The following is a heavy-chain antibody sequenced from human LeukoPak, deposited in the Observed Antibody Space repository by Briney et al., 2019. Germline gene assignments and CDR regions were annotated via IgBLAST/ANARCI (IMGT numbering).Heavy chain of an antibody. D-gene: IGHD3-22*01. CDR2: IRSKAYGGTT. CDR1: GFTFGDYA. Sequence: PGGSLRLSCTASGFTFGDYAMSWFRQAPGKGLEWVGFIRSKAYGGTTEYAAFVKGRFTISRDDSKSIAYLQMNSLKTEDTAVYYCTREAVIVVRAQYFDYWGQGTLVTVSS. CDR3: TREAVIVVRAQYFDY. J-gene: IGHJ4*02. V-gene: IGHV3-49*03.